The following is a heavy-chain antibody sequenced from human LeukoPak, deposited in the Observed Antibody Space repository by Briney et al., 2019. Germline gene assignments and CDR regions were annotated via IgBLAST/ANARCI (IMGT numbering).Heavy chain of an antibody. D-gene: IGHD6-19*01. Sequence: GGSLRLSCAASRFTFSSYEMNWVRQAPGKGLEWVSYISSSGSTIYYADSVKGRFTISRDNAKNSLYLQMNSLRAEDTAVYYCARAQQWLVLDYWGQGTLVTVSS. CDR1: RFTFSSYE. J-gene: IGHJ4*02. CDR3: ARAQQWLVLDY. V-gene: IGHV3-48*03. CDR2: ISSSGSTI.